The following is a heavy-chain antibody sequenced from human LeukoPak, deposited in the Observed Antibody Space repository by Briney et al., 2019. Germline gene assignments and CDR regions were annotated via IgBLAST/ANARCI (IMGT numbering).Heavy chain of an antibody. CDR3: ARDDSTSGPDDY. D-gene: IGHD2-15*01. J-gene: IGHJ4*02. V-gene: IGHV1-46*01. CDR1: GYTFTSYY. CDR2: INPSGGST. Sequence: GASVTVSCKASGYTFTSYYMHWVRQAPGQGLEWMGIINPSGGSTSYAQKFQGGVTMTRDTSTSTVYMELSSLRSEDTAVYYCARDDSTSGPDDYWGQGTLVTVSS.